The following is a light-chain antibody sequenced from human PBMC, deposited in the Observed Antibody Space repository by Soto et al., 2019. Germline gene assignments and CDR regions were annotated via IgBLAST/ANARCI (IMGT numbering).Light chain of an antibody. CDR1: SSDVGGYNY. CDR3: SSYTSSSPYV. Sequence: QSALTQPASVSGSPGQSITISCPGTSSDVGGYNYVSWYQQHPGKAPKLMIYEVSNRPSGVSNRFAGSKSGNTASLTISGLQAEDDADYYCSSYTSSSPYVFGTGTKLTVL. V-gene: IGLV2-14*01. J-gene: IGLJ1*01. CDR2: EVS.